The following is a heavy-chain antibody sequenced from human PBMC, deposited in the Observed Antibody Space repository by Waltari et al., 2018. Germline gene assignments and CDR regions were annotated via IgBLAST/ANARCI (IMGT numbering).Heavy chain of an antibody. J-gene: IGHJ6*03. CDR3: ARDGCTGGVCYPDYYMDV. CDR1: GFTFSSYS. Sequence: EVQLVESGGGLVKPGGSLRLSCAASGFTFSSYSMNWVRQAPGKGLEWVSSISSSSSYIYYADSVKGRFTISRDNAKNSLYLQMNSLRAEDTAVYYCARDGCTGGVCYPDYYMDVWGKGTTVTVSS. D-gene: IGHD2-8*02. V-gene: IGHV3-21*01. CDR2: ISSSSSYI.